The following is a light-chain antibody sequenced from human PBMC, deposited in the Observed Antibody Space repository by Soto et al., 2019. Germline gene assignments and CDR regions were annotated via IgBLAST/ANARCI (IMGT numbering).Light chain of an antibody. CDR3: QQYDSLPST. Sequence: DIQMTQSPYSLSASVGDRITITCRASQAVRNDLGWYQQKPGKAPKRLIYAASSLQSGVPSRFSGSGSGTDFTFTISSLQPEDIATYYCQQYDSLPSTFGQGTRLEIK. V-gene: IGKV1-17*01. CDR1: QAVRND. J-gene: IGKJ5*01. CDR2: AAS.